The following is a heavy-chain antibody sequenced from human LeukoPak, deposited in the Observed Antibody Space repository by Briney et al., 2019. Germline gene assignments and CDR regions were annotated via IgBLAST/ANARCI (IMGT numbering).Heavy chain of an antibody. D-gene: IGHD6-6*01. CDR1: GFTFSSYW. J-gene: IGHJ3*02. CDR2: INGDGTRT. CDR3: ARDRWSSSSSEGALDI. Sequence: GGSLRLSCAASGFTFSSYWMHWVRQAPGKGLVWVSRINGDGTRTNYADSVKGRFAISRDNAENTLYLQMNSLRAEDTAVYYCARDRWSSSSSEGALDIWGQGTMVTVSS. V-gene: IGHV3-74*01.